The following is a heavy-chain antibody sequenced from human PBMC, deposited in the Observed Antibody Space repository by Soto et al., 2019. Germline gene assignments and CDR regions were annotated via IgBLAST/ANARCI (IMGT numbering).Heavy chain of an antibody. CDR1: GGSISSGGYY. J-gene: IGHJ4*02. Sequence: QVQLQESGPGLVKPSQTLSLTCTVSGGSISSGGYYWSWIRQHPGKGLEWIVYIYYSGGTYYKPSLNSRVTIPVDTSNNQSSLKLSSVTAADTAVYYCANVLAVASYYFHYCGQGTLVTVSS. D-gene: IGHD6-19*01. CDR3: ANVLAVASYYFHY. V-gene: IGHV4-31*03. CDR2: IYYSGGT.